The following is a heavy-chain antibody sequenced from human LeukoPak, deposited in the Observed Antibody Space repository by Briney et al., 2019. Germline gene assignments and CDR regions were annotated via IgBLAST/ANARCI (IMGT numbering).Heavy chain of an antibody. CDR1: GGSISSSSHY. D-gene: IGHD7-27*01. CDR3: ARHSFNWGLKNFDS. Sequence: KPSETLPLTCTVSGGSISSSSHYWGWIRQTPGKGLEWIGSIYYSGSTYYNPYLKSRITISVDTSKNQFSLEVSSVTAADTAVYYCARHSFNWGLKNFDSWGQGTLVTV. V-gene: IGHV4-39*01. J-gene: IGHJ4*02. CDR2: IYYSGST.